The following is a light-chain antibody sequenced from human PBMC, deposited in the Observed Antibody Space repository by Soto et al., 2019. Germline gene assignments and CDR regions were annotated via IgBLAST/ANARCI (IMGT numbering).Light chain of an antibody. CDR2: GAS. CDR3: QQYGSSPRT. J-gene: IGKJ1*01. CDR1: QSVSPY. Sequence: EIVMTQSPATLSVSPGERATLSCRASQSVSPYLAWYQHKPGQAPRLLIYGASSRATGIPDRFSGSGSGTDFTLTISGLEPEDFALYYCQQYGSSPRTFGHGTKVDIK. V-gene: IGKV3-20*01.